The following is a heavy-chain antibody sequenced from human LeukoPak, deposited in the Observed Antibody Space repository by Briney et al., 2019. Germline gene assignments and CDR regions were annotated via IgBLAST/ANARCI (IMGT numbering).Heavy chain of an antibody. Sequence: PGGSLRLSCAASGFTFSSYAMSWVRQAPGKGLEWVSAISGSGGSTYYADSVKGRFTISRDNSKNTLYLQMNSLRAEDTAVYYCAKDPYDSSGYYYLGYFQHWARAPWSPSPQ. CDR1: GFTFSSYA. CDR2: ISGSGGST. J-gene: IGHJ1*01. D-gene: IGHD3-22*01. CDR3: AKDPYDSSGYYYLGYFQH. V-gene: IGHV3-23*01.